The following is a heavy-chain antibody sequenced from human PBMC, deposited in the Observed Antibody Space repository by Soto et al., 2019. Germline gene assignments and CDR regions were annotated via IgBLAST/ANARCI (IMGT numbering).Heavy chain of an antibody. J-gene: IGHJ4*02. Sequence: SVKVSCKASGGTFSSYAISWVRQAPGQGLEWMGGIIPIFGTANYAQKFQGRVTITADKSTSTAYMELSSLRSEDTAVYYCAREESGYDDSSGYPRAFDYWGQGTLVTVSS. CDR1: GGTFSSYA. D-gene: IGHD3-22*01. V-gene: IGHV1-69*06. CDR3: AREESGYDDSSGYPRAFDY. CDR2: IIPIFGTA.